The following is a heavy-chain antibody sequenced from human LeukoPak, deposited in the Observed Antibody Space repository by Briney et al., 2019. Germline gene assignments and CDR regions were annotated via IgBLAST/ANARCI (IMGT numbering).Heavy chain of an antibody. J-gene: IGHJ4*02. D-gene: IGHD4-17*01. CDR3: AKDPSTVTTPDY. V-gene: IGHV3-43*02. Sequence: PGGSLRLSCAASGFTFDDYAMHWVRQAPGKGLEWVSLISVDGGSTYYADSVKGRFTISRDNSKNSLYLQMNSLRIEDTALYYCAKDPSTVTTPDYWGQGTLVTVSS. CDR1: GFTFDDYA. CDR2: ISVDGGST.